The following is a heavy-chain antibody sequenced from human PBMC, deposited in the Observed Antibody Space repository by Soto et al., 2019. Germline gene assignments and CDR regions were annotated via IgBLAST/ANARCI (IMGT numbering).Heavy chain of an antibody. CDR2: ISTYNGNT. CDR3: ARDVRIAQLSDALHI. CDR1: GYTFTSSG. J-gene: IGHJ3*02. V-gene: IGHV1-18*01. Sequence: QVQLEQSGPEVKKPGASVKVSCKASGYTFTSSGISWVRQTPGQGLEWMGWISTYNGNTKYAQHLQGRVTMTTDTSTSTAYMELRSLRSDDTAVYYCARDVRIAQLSDALHIWGQGAMVTVSS. D-gene: IGHD1-1*01.